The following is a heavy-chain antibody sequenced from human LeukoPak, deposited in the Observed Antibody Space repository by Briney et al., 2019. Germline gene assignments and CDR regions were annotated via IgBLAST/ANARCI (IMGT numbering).Heavy chain of an antibody. CDR1: GYTLTELS. CDR3: ADQTGYYYYGMDV. D-gene: IGHD3-10*01. J-gene: IGHJ6*02. CDR2: FDPEDGET. Sequence: ASVKVSCKVSGYTLTELSMHWVRPAPGKGLEWLGGFDPEDGETIYAQKFQGRVTMTEDTSTDTAYMELSSLRSEDTAVYYCADQTGYYYYGMDVWGQGTTVTVSS. V-gene: IGHV1-24*01.